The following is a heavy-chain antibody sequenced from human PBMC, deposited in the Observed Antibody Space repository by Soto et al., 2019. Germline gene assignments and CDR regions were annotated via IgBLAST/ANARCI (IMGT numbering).Heavy chain of an antibody. CDR3: ASAYDFWSGSTLSNYYYGMDV. D-gene: IGHD3-3*01. V-gene: IGHV1-46*01. Sequence: ASVKVSCKPSGYTFTRYYMHWVRQAPGQGLEWMGIINPRGGSTSYAQKFQSRVTMTRDTSTSTVYMELSSLRSEDTAVYYCASAYDFWSGSTLSNYYYGMDVWGQGTTVT. CDR1: GYTFTRYY. CDR2: INPRGGST. J-gene: IGHJ6*02.